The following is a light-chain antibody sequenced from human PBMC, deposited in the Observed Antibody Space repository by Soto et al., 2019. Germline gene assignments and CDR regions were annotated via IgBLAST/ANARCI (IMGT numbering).Light chain of an antibody. CDR2: EAS. CDR3: QQLNTLPFT. J-gene: IGKJ5*01. V-gene: IGKV1-8*01. CDR1: QGISSY. Sequence: AIRMTQSPASLSASTGDRVPITCRASQGISSYLAWYQQKPGKAPKLMIYEASTLQSGVPSRFSGSGSGTEFTLTISGLLPEDFATYHCQQLNTLPFTFGQGTRLEIK.